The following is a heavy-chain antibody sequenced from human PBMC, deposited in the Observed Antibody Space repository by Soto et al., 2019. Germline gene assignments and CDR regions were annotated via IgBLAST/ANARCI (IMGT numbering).Heavy chain of an antibody. CDR2: ISSSSSYI. CDR1: GFTFSSYS. V-gene: IGHV3-21*01. J-gene: IGHJ3*02. Sequence: GGSLRLSCAASGFTFSSYSMNWVRQAPGKGLEWVSSISSSSSYIYYADSVKGRLTISRDNAKNSLYLQMNSLRAEDTAVYYCARGPPRTVDQVGDAFDIWGQGTMVTVSS. D-gene: IGHD5-12*01. CDR3: ARGPPRTVDQVGDAFDI.